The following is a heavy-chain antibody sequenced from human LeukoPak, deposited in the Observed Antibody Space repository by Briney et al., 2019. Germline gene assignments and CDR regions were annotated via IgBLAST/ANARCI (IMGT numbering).Heavy chain of an antibody. CDR2: ISAYNGNT. V-gene: IGHV1-18*01. Sequence: ASVKVSCKASGGTFSSYAISWVRQAPGQGLEWMGWISAYNGNTNYAQKLQGRVTMTRDKSIRTAYMELSRLTSDDTAVYYCARNIWFGESADAFDIWGQGTMVTVSS. D-gene: IGHD3-10*01. J-gene: IGHJ3*02. CDR3: ARNIWFGESADAFDI. CDR1: GGTFSSYA.